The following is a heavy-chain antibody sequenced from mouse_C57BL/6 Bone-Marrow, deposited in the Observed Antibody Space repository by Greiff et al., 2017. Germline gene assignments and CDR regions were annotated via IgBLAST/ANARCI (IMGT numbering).Heavy chain of an antibody. J-gene: IGHJ3*01. V-gene: IGHV1-81*01. CDR1: GYTFTSYG. CDR2: IYPRSGNT. CDR3: ARSSYGNYEFAY. D-gene: IGHD2-1*01. Sequence: VQLQQSGAELARPGASVKLSCKASGYTFTSYGISWVKQRTGQGLEWIGEIYPRSGNTYYNEKFKGKATLTADKSSSTAYMELRSLTSEDSAVYFCARSSYGNYEFAYWGQGTLVTVSA.